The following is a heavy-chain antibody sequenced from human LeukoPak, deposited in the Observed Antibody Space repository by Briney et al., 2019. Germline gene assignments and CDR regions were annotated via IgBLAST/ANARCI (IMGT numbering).Heavy chain of an antibody. V-gene: IGHV4-59*01. CDR3: VRNGGSYSFDY. CDR2: IYYSGST. J-gene: IGHJ4*02. CDR1: GGSISSYY. D-gene: IGHD1-26*01. Sequence: SETLSLTCTVSGGSISSYYWSWIRQPPGKGLEWIGYIYYSGSTNYNPSLKSRVTISVDTAKNQFPLKLSSVTAADTAMYYCVRNGGSYSFDYWGQGTLVTVSS.